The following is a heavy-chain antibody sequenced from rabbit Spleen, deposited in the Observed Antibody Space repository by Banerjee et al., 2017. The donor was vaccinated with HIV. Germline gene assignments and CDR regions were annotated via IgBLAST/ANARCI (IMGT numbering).Heavy chain of an antibody. CDR1: GFSFSNKTV. V-gene: IGHV1S45*01. Sequence: QEQLVGSGGGLVKPEGSLKLSCTGSGFSFSNKTVMCWVRQAPGKGLEWIACINAITGKAVYANCAKGRSTFSKSSSTTVTLQMTSLTAADTATYFCARGDSDHSAGRDLWGQVTLVTVS. CDR3: ARGDSDHSAGRDL. D-gene: IGHD7-1*01. CDR2: INAITGKA. J-gene: IGHJ4*01.